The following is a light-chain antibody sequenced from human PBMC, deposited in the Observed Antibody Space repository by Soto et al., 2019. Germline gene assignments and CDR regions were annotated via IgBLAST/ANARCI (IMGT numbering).Light chain of an antibody. J-gene: IGKJ1*01. CDR2: KAS. CDR3: QQYNSYSRT. Sequence: IQMTQSPSTLYTSVLDRVTITCRASQSISSWLAWYQQKPGKAPKLLIYKASSLESGVPSRFSGSGSGTEFTLTISCLQPDDFATYYCQQYNSYSRTFGQGGMVDVK. CDR1: QSISSW. V-gene: IGKV1-5*03.